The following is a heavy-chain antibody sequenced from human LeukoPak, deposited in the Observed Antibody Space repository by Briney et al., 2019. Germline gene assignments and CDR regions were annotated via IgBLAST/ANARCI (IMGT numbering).Heavy chain of an antibody. D-gene: IGHD3-10*01. Sequence: GGSLRLSCAASGFTFSGYWMSWVRQAPGKGLEWVANIKQDGSEKYYVDSVKGRFTISRDNAKNSLYLQMNSLRAEDTAVYYCARAGITMVRGVGAHRLYYMDVWGKGTTVTVSS. CDR1: GFTFSGYW. CDR3: ARAGITMVRGVGAHRLYYMDV. CDR2: IKQDGSEK. J-gene: IGHJ6*03. V-gene: IGHV3-7*01.